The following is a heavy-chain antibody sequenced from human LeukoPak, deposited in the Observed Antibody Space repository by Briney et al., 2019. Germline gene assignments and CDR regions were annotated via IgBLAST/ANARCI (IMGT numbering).Heavy chain of an antibody. Sequence: GGSLRLSCAASGFTFSSYAMHWVRQAPGKGLEWVAVISYDGSNKYYADSVKGRFTISRDNSKNTLYLQMNSLRAEDTAVYYCARAKDGVVVITDAFDIWGQGTMVTVSS. CDR1: GFTFSSYA. J-gene: IGHJ3*02. D-gene: IGHD3-22*01. CDR3: ARAKDGVVVITDAFDI. CDR2: ISYDGSNK. V-gene: IGHV3-30*04.